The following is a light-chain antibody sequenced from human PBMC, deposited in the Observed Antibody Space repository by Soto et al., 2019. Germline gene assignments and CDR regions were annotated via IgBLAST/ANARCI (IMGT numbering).Light chain of an antibody. V-gene: IGKV3-11*01. J-gene: IGKJ1*01. Sequence: EIVLTQSPATLSLSPGERATLSCRASQSVSSYLAWYQQKPGQAPRLLIYDASNRATGIPARFSGSGSGTDFTLTISSLEPEDFAVYYGQQRSNWPRTLGPGTKVEIQ. CDR2: DAS. CDR1: QSVSSY. CDR3: QQRSNWPRT.